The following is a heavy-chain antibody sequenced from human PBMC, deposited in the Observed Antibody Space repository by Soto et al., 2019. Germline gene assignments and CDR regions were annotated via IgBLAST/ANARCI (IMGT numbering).Heavy chain of an antibody. V-gene: IGHV1-3*01. J-gene: IGHJ5*02. Sequence: ASVKVSFKASGYTFTRYAMHWVRQAPGQRLEWMGWINAGNGNTKYSQKFQGRVTITRDTSASTAYMELSSLRSEDTAVYYCARDLSDIVVVPAAMKSPDNWFDPWGQGTLVTVSS. CDR2: INAGNGNT. CDR3: ARDLSDIVVVPAAMKSPDNWFDP. CDR1: GYTFTRYA. D-gene: IGHD2-2*01.